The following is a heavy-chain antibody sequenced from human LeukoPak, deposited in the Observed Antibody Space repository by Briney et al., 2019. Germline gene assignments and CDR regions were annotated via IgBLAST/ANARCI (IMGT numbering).Heavy chain of an antibody. CDR1: GFPFSSYA. D-gene: IGHD6-13*01. CDR3: AKETYSSSWYWFDP. V-gene: IGHV3-23*01. Sequence: GGSLRLSCAASGFPFSSYAMSWVRQAPGEGVEWVSAISGSGGRTYYADSVKGRFTISRDNSKNTLYLQMNSLRAEDTAVYYCAKETYSSSWYWFDPWGQGTLVTVSS. J-gene: IGHJ5*02. CDR2: ISGSGGRT.